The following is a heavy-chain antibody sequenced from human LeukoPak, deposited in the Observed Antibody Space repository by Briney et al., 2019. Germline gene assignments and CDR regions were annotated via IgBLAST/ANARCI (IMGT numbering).Heavy chain of an antibody. D-gene: IGHD4/OR15-4a*01. J-gene: IGHJ5*02. CDR3: VRIPNSANFPNWFDP. CDR1: GFTFSSYA. V-gene: IGHV3-21*01. CDR2: ISGSSDKI. Sequence: GGSLRLSCAASGFTFSSYAMSWVRQAPGKGLEWMSSISGSSDKIYYADSVKGRFTISRDNAKDSLYLQMNSLRAEDTAMYYCVRIPNSANFPNWFDPWGQGTLVTVSS.